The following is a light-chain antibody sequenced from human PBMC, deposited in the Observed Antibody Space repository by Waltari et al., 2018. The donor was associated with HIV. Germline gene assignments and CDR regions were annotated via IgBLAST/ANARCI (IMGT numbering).Light chain of an antibody. CDR3: QSYDTRSSGFLV. Sequence: QSVLTQPPSVSGAPGQTVTISCTGSSSNIGANHDVPWYQQLPGRAPKVRVYVNIYRPPGVPDRFSGSKSGTSASLAITGLQADDEGYYYCQSYDTRSSGFLVFGGGTKVTVL. V-gene: IGLV1-40*01. J-gene: IGLJ3*02. CDR2: VNI. CDR1: SSNIGANHD.